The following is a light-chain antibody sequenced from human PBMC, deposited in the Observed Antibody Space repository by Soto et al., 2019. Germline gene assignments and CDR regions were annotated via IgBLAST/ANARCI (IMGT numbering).Light chain of an antibody. J-gene: IGLJ2*01. CDR3: SSYAGTNIVL. V-gene: IGLV2-8*01. CDR1: SNDVGTYNY. CDR2: EVT. Sequence: QSVLTQPPSASGSPGQSVTISCTGASNDVGTYNYVSWYQQHPGNAPKLMIYEVTKRPSGVPDRFSGSKSGNTASLTVSGLQTDDEADYYCSSYAGTNIVLFGGGTKLTVL.